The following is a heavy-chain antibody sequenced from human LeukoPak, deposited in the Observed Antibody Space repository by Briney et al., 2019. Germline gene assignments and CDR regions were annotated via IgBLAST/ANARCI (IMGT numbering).Heavy chain of an antibody. CDR3: ARQPPQYYGMDV. CDR2: IYTSGST. CDR1: GGSFSGYY. V-gene: IGHV4-59*10. Sequence: SETLSLTCAVYGGSFSGYYWSWIRQPAGKGLEWTGRIYTSGSTNYNPSVKSRVTMSVDTSNNQFSLKLTSVTAADTAVYYCARQPPQYYGMDVWGQGTTVTVSS. J-gene: IGHJ6*02. D-gene: IGHD1-14*01.